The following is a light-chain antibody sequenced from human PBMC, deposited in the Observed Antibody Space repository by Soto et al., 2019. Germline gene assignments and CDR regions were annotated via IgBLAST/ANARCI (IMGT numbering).Light chain of an antibody. Sequence: EIVMTQSPATLSVSPGGRATLSCRASQSISDTLAWYQQKPGQAPRLLIYGASTRAPGFPARFSGSGSGTDFTLTISSLQSEDFAVYYCQQRNYWQVTFGQGTRLEN. CDR1: QSISDT. V-gene: IGKV3-15*01. CDR3: QQRNYWQVT. J-gene: IGKJ5*01. CDR2: GAS.